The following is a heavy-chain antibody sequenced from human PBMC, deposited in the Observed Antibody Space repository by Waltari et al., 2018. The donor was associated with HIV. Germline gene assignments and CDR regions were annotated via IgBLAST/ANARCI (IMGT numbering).Heavy chain of an antibody. Sequence: QVPLVQPGTEAKKPAAAVQVSCRPSGCRFISQSHNRLRQAPGQRVECVGWINADKVNTKYLEKFQSRGTMTTDTITNIGFMALRTLRSNDTAVDYCARGTHIMVVSAPMAIDVWGRGTLVTVSS. V-gene: IGHV1-18*01. CDR3: ARGTHIMVVSAPMAIDV. J-gene: IGHJ3*01. CDR2: INADKVNT. CDR1: GCRFISQS. D-gene: IGHD2-21*01.